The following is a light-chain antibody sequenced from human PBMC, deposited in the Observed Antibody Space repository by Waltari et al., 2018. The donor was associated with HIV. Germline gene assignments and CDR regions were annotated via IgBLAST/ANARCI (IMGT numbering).Light chain of an antibody. CDR2: GAS. CDR1: PNVSSNY. CDR3: QQYVTTPQT. V-gene: IGKV3-20*01. J-gene: IGKJ1*01. Sequence: EPELTQSPVILSLSPGERATLSSRASPNVSSNYLAWYQQKPGQAPRLLIYGASNRETGIPDRFSGSGSGTDFTLTISRLQPEDFAAYYCQQYVTTPQTFGQGTKVEIK.